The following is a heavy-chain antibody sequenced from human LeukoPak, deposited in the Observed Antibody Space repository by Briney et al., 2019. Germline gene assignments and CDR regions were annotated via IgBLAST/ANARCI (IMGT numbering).Heavy chain of an antibody. D-gene: IGHD3-16*02. Sequence: ASVKVSCKASGYTFTGYYMLWVRQAPGQGLEWMGRINPNSGGTNYAQKFQGRVTMPGDTSNSTDYMELRALRSDDTGVYLWASGGTYPDSCGQGTLVTVSS. CDR2: INPNSGGT. CDR3: ASGGTYPDS. CDR1: GYTFTGYY. J-gene: IGHJ5*01. V-gene: IGHV1-2*05.